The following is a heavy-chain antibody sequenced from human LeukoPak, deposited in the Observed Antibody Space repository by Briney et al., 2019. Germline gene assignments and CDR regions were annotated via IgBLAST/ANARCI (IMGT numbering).Heavy chain of an antibody. CDR3: ARVTEWTGYSSSWYDYYYGMDV. Sequence: GASVKVSCEASGYTFTSYGISWVRQAPGQGLEWMGWISAYNGNTNYAQKLQGRVTMTTDTSTSTAYMELRSLRSDDTAVYYCARVTEWTGYSSSWYDYYYGMDVWGQGTTVTVSS. D-gene: IGHD6-13*01. CDR1: GYTFTSYG. CDR2: ISAYNGNT. J-gene: IGHJ6*02. V-gene: IGHV1-18*01.